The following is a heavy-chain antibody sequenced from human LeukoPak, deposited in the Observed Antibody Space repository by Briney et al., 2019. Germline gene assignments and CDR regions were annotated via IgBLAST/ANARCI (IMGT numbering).Heavy chain of an antibody. V-gene: IGHV6-1*01. J-gene: IGHJ4*02. CDR3: AREVAVAGFLKYYFDY. CDR1: GDSVSSNSAA. Sequence: SQTLSLTCVISGDSVSSNSAAWNWIRQSPSRGLQWLGRTYYRSKWYNDYAVSVKSRITINPDTSKNQFSLQLNSVTPEDTAVYYCAREVAVAGFLKYYFDYWGQGTLVTVSS. D-gene: IGHD6-19*01. CDR2: TYYRSKWYN.